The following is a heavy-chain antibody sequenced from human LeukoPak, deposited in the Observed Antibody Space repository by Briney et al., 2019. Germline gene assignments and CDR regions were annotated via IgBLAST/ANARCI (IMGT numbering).Heavy chain of an antibody. CDR2: IYYSGST. Sequence: SETLSLTCTVSGGSISSSSYYWGWIRQPPGKGLEWIGSIYYSGSTYYNPSLKSRVTISVDTSKNQFSLKLSSVTAADTAVYYCARDANDYGDLFDYWGQGTLVTVSS. J-gene: IGHJ4*02. CDR1: GGSISSSSYY. CDR3: ARDANDYGDLFDY. V-gene: IGHV4-39*07. D-gene: IGHD4-17*01.